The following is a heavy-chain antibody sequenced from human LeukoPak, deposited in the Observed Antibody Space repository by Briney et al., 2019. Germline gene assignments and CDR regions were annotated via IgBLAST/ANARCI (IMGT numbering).Heavy chain of an antibody. Sequence: PSETLSLTCTVSGGSISSYYWSWIRQPPGKGLEWIGYIYYSGSTNYNPSLKSRVTISVDTSKNQFSLKLSSVTAADTAVYYCARHTARRRDGYNYFDYWGQGTLVTVSS. CDR1: GGSISSYY. CDR3: ARHTARRRDGYNYFDY. J-gene: IGHJ4*02. D-gene: IGHD5-24*01. V-gene: IGHV4-59*08. CDR2: IYYSGST.